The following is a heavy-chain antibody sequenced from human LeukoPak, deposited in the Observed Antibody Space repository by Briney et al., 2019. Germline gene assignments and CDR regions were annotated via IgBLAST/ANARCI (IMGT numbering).Heavy chain of an antibody. D-gene: IGHD6-25*01. Sequence: GGSLRLSCVASGVTFSSYGMHWVRQAPGKGLEWVAFIRFDGSNEYYIDSVKGRFTLSRDSSKNTLYLQMSGLRAEDTAVYYCAKDSDIGSAKYYFGYWGQGTLVTVSS. J-gene: IGHJ4*02. CDR2: IRFDGSNE. CDR3: AKDSDIGSAKYYFGY. CDR1: GVTFSSYG. V-gene: IGHV3-30*02.